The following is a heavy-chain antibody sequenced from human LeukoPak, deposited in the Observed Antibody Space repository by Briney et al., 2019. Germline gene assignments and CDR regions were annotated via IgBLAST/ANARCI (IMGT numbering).Heavy chain of an antibody. CDR3: AKGSYYDSSGSFYFDY. J-gene: IGHJ4*02. Sequence: GGSLRLSCAASGFTFSSYAMSWVRQAPGEGLEWVSGISGSGDNTYYADSVKGRFIISRDNSKNTLYVQVNSLGTEDTAAYYCAKGSYYDSSGSFYFDYWGQGTLVTVSS. CDR2: ISGSGDNT. CDR1: GFTFSSYA. D-gene: IGHD3-22*01. V-gene: IGHV3-23*01.